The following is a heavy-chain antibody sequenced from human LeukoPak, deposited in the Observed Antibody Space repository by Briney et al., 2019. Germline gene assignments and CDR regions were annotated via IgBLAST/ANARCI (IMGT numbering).Heavy chain of an antibody. V-gene: IGHV3-21*01. CDR1: GFTFSSYS. CDR3: ARARPGGSYYRFSFDY. D-gene: IGHD1-26*01. Sequence: PGGSLRLSCAASGFTFSSYSMNWVRQAPGKGLEWVSSISSSSSYIYYADSVKGRFTISRDNAKNSLYLQMNSLRAEDTAVYYCARARPGGSYYRFSFDYWGQGTLVTVSS. CDR2: ISSSSSYI. J-gene: IGHJ4*02.